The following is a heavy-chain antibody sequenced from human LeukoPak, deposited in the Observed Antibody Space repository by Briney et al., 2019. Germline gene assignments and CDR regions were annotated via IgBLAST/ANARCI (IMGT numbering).Heavy chain of an antibody. Sequence: GGSLRLSCAASGFTFSSYWMNWVRQAPGKGLEWVAVISYDGSNKYYADSVKGRFTISRDNSKNTLYLQMNSLRAEDTAVYYCAREAAMVAFDYWGQGTLVTVSS. D-gene: IGHD5-18*01. CDR3: AREAAMVAFDY. V-gene: IGHV3-30*03. J-gene: IGHJ4*02. CDR2: ISYDGSNK. CDR1: GFTFSSYW.